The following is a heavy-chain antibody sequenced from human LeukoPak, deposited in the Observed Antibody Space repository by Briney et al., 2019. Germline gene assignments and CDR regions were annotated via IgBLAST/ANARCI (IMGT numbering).Heavy chain of an antibody. J-gene: IGHJ3*02. Sequence: GGSLRLSCAASGFTFSSYGMHWVRQAPGKGLEWVAVIWYDGSNKYYADSVKGRFTISRDNSKNTLYLQMNSLRAEDTAVYYCARETSGYSSSWYPAFDIWGQGTMVTVSS. CDR2: IWYDGSNK. V-gene: IGHV3-33*01. CDR3: ARETSGYSSSWYPAFDI. D-gene: IGHD6-13*01. CDR1: GFTFSSYG.